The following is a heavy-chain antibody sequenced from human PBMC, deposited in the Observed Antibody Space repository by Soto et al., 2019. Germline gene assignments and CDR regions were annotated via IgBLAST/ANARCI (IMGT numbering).Heavy chain of an antibody. CDR2: ISYDGSNK. D-gene: IGHD5-18*01. Sequence: QVQLVESGGGVVQPGRSLRLSCAASGLTLSNYAMHWGRQAPGKGLEWVAIISYDGSNKYYADSVKGRFTISRDNSKNTLYLQVNSLRAEDTAVYYCARGQSTRGTAMSYGMDVWGQGTTVTVSS. V-gene: IGHV3-30-3*01. J-gene: IGHJ6*02. CDR1: GLTLSNYA. CDR3: ARGQSTRGTAMSYGMDV.